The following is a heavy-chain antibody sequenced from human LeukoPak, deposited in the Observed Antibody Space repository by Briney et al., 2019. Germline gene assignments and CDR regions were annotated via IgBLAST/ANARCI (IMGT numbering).Heavy chain of an antibody. Sequence: GASVKVSCKSSGFTFTDYYIHWVRQAPGQGLEWMGYIGPHSSATSSPQEFQGRATMTRDTSMSTAYMELTRLTSDDTAVYYCAREGNGLLSKDFEYWGQGTLV. CDR1: GFTFTDYY. D-gene: IGHD2/OR15-2a*01. V-gene: IGHV1-2*02. CDR3: AREGNGLLSKDFEY. CDR2: IGPHSSAT. J-gene: IGHJ4*02.